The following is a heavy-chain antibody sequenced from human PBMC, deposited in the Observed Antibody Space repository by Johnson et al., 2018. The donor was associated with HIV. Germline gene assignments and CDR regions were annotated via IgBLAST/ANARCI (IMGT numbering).Heavy chain of an antibody. CDR2: ISGSGGST. CDR3: ARAGRQQLVLDAFDI. D-gene: IGHD6-13*01. V-gene: IGHV3-23*04. J-gene: IGHJ3*02. Sequence: MLLVESGGGVVQPGKSLKVSCAASGFTFSSYDMHWVRQPPGKGLEWVSAISGSGGSTYYADSVKGRFTISRDNSKNTLYLQMNSLRAEDTAVYYCARAGRQQLVLDAFDIWGQGTMVTVSS. CDR1: GFTFSSYD.